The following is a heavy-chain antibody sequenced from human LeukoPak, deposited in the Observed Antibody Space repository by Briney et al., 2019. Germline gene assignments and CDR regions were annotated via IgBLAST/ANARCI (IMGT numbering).Heavy chain of an antibody. CDR3: ATVPQDILTGYRDY. CDR2: FDPEDGET. Sequence: GASVKVSCKASGFTFTGYYMHWVRQAPGKGLEWMGGFDPEDGETIYAQKFQGRVTMTEDTSTDTAYMELSSLRSEDTAVYYCATVPQDILTGYRDYWGRGTLVTVSS. D-gene: IGHD3-9*01. CDR1: GFTFTGYY. J-gene: IGHJ4*02. V-gene: IGHV1-24*01.